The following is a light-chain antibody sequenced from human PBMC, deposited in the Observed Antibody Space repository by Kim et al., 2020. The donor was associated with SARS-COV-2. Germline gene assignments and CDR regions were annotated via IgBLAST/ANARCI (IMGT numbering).Light chain of an antibody. Sequence: SYELTQPPSVSVSPGQTASITCSGDKLGDKYACWYQQKPGQSPVLVIYQDSKRPSGIPERFSGSNSGNTATLTISGTQAMDEADYYCQAWDSSTARYVFGTGITVTVL. V-gene: IGLV3-1*01. CDR3: QAWDSSTARYV. J-gene: IGLJ1*01. CDR1: KLGDKY. CDR2: QDS.